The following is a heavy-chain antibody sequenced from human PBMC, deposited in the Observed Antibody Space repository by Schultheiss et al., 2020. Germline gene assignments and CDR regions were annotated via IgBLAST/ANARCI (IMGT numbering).Heavy chain of an antibody. CDR3: ARDASPALLRFLDLDY. J-gene: IGHJ4*02. CDR2: IIPIFGTA. CDR1: GGTFSSYA. Sequence: VKVSCKASGGTFSSYAISWVRQAPGQGLEWMGGIIPIFGTANYAQKFQGRVTITADESTSTAYMELSSLRSEDTAVYYCARDASPALLRFLDLDYWGQGTLVTVAS. V-gene: IGHV1-69*01. D-gene: IGHD3-3*01.